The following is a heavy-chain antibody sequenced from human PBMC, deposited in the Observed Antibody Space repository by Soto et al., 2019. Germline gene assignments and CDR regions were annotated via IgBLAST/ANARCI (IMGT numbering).Heavy chain of an antibody. V-gene: IGHV1-69*13. D-gene: IGHD3-3*01. CDR3: GIKIFGVVINYYYGMDV. CDR2: IIPIFGTA. CDR1: GGTFSSYA. J-gene: IGHJ6*02. Sequence: SVKVSCKASGGTFSSYAISWVRQAPGQGLEWMGGIIPIFGTANYAQKFQGRVTITADESTSTAYMELSSLRSEDTAVYYCGIKIFGVVINYYYGMDVWGQGTTVTVSS.